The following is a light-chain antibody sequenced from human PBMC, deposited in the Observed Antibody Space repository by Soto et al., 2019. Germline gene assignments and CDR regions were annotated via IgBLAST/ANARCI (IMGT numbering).Light chain of an antibody. CDR1: SNDFGSYNL. CDR3: CSYADVASYV. J-gene: IGLJ1*01. Sequence: QSALTQPASVSGSPGQSITISCTGTSNDFGSYNLVSWYQQHPGKAPKLIIYEDTKRPSGVSNRFSGSKSGNTASLTISGLQAEDEADYYCCSYADVASYVFGAGTKLTVL. V-gene: IGLV2-23*01. CDR2: EDT.